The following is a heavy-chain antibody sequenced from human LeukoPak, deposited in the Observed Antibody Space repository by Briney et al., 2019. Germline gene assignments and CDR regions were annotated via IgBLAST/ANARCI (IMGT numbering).Heavy chain of an antibody. CDR2: ISGSGGST. CDR1: GFTFSSYT. V-gene: IGHV3-23*01. D-gene: IGHD2-15*01. CDR3: AKALGYCSGGSCYRLYFDY. J-gene: IGHJ4*02. Sequence: GGSLRLSCAASGFTFSSYTMNWVRQPPGKGLEWVSAISGSGGSTYYADSVKGRFTISRDNSKNTLYLQMNSLRAEDTAVYYCAKALGYCSGGSCYRLYFDYWGQGTLVTVSS.